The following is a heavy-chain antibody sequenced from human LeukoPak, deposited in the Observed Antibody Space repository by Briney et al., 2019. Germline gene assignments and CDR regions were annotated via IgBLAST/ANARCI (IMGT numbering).Heavy chain of an antibody. CDR1: GYTFTKEA. CDR3: ARDPGLFFDWLLDAFDI. V-gene: IGHV1-18*01. CDR2: ISTYNGNT. D-gene: IGHD3/OR15-3a*01. Sequence: GASVKVSCKAFGYTFTKEAISWVRQAPGQGLEWMGWISTYNGNTSYARKVQGRVTMTTDASTSTAYMELRSLRSDDTAVYYCARDPGLFFDWLLDAFDIWGQGTMVTVSS. J-gene: IGHJ3*02.